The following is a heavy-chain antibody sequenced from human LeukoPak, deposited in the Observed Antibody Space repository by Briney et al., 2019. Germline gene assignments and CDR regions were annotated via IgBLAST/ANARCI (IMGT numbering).Heavy chain of an antibody. CDR1: GFTFNFFW. Sequence: GGSLRLSCAASGFTFNFFWMSWVRQAPGKGLEWVSAISGSGGSTYYADSVKGRFTISRDNSKNTLYLQMNSLRAEDTAVYYCAKFTFQYYYDSSGADAFDIWGQGTMVTVSS. D-gene: IGHD3-22*01. J-gene: IGHJ3*02. V-gene: IGHV3-23*01. CDR2: ISGSGGST. CDR3: AKFTFQYYYDSSGADAFDI.